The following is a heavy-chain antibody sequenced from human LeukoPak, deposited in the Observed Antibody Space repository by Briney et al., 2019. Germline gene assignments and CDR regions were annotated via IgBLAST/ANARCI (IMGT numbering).Heavy chain of an antibody. D-gene: IGHD3-10*01. CDR2: ISYSGSP. J-gene: IGHJ4*02. CDR1: GGSINSGDSY. CDR3: ARVPYGSGTYYFDF. Sequence: PSETLSLTCTVSGGSINSGDSYWSWIRQPPGKSLEWIGYISYSGSPYYNPSLRSRVAISGDTSTTQFSLRLGSVTAADTAVYYCARVPYGSGTYYFDFWGQGILVTVSS. V-gene: IGHV4-30-4*01.